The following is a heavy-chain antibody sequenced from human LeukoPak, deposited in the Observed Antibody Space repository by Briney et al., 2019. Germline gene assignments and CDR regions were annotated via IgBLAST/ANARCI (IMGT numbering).Heavy chain of an antibody. CDR1: GYTFTGYY. CDR2: INPNSGGT. CDR3: AKTPNSGYWDYYYYYMDV. D-gene: IGHD5-12*01. Sequence: AAVKVSCKASGYTFTGYYMHWVRQAPGQGLEWMGWINPNSGGTNYAQKFQGRVTMTRDTSISTAYMELSRLRSDDTAVYYCAKTPNSGYWDYYYYYMDVWGKGTTVTISS. V-gene: IGHV1-2*02. J-gene: IGHJ6*03.